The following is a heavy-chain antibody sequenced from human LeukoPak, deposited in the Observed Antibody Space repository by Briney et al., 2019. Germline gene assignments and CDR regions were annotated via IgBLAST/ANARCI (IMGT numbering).Heavy chain of an antibody. J-gene: IGHJ4*02. V-gene: IGHV4-61*02. CDR1: GGSISSGSYY. CDR3: ARDGLCEGGGY. D-gene: IGHD1-26*01. CDR2: IYTSGST. Sequence: SQTLSLTCTVSGGSISSGSYYWSWIRQPAGKGLEWIGRIYTSGSTNYNPSLKSRVTISVDTSKNQFSLKLSSVTAADTAVYYCARDGLCEGGGYWGQGTLVTVSS.